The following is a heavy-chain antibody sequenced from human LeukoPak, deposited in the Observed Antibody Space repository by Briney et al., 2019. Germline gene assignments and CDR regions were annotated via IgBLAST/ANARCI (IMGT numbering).Heavy chain of an antibody. CDR2: IRSKTYGGTI. V-gene: IGHV3-49*03. D-gene: IGHD3-3*01. Sequence: PGRSVTLSCTTSGFTFGDFRLSWFRPGPGKGLQWVGFIRSKTYGGTIEYAASVKGRFTISKDDSKSIAYHQMNSLKTEDTAVYYCARAPYYDFFLDYGGQGTLVTVS. CDR1: GFTFGDFR. CDR3: ARAPYYDFFLDY. J-gene: IGHJ4*02.